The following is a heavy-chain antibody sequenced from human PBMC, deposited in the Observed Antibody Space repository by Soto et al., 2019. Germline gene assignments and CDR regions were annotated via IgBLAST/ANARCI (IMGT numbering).Heavy chain of an antibody. CDR3: TTDLDPGVLYYYDSSGPDY. CDR1: GFTFSNAW. V-gene: IGHV3-15*07. D-gene: IGHD3-22*01. CDR2: IKSKTDGGTT. J-gene: IGHJ4*02. Sequence: EVQLVESGGGLVKPGGSLRLSCAASGFTFSNAWMNWVRQAPGKGLEWVGRIKSKTDGGTTDYAAPVKGRFTISRDDSKNTLYLQMNSLKTEDTAVYYCTTDLDPGVLYYYDSSGPDYWGQGTLVTVSS.